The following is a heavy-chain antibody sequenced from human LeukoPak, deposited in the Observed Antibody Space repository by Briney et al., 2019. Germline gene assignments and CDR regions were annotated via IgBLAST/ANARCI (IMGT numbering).Heavy chain of an antibody. CDR2: IYSGGST. J-gene: IGHJ3*02. CDR3: ARSVPSGYDYPPDAFDI. Sequence: GGSLRLSCAASGFTVSSNYMSWVRQAPGKGLEWVSVIYSGGSTYYADSVKGRFTISRDNSKNTLYLQMNSLRAEDTAVYYCARSVPSGYDYPPDAFDIWGQGTMVTASS. D-gene: IGHD5-12*01. V-gene: IGHV3-66*01. CDR1: GFTVSSNY.